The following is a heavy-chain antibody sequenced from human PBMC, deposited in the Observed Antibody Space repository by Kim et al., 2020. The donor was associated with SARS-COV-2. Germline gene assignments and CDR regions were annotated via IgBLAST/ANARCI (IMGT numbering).Heavy chain of an antibody. CDR1: GFTFDDYG. CDR3: ARGPLTYYYDSSGYPNWFDP. V-gene: IGHV3-20*01. CDR2: INWNGGST. Sequence: GGSLRLSCAASGFTFDDYGMSWVRQAPGKGLEWVSGINWNGGSTGYADSVKGRFTISRDNAKNSLYLQMNSLRAEDTALYHCARGPLTYYYDSSGYPNWFDPWGQGTLVTVSS. J-gene: IGHJ5*02. D-gene: IGHD3-22*01.